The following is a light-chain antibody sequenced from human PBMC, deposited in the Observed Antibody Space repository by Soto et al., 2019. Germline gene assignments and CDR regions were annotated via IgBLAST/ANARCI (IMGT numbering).Light chain of an antibody. CDR1: QGFTNY. V-gene: IGKV1-27*01. CDR3: QKYNTAPYT. CDR2: AAS. Sequence: DFQMTQSPSSLSASVGDTVTLTCRASQGFTNYLAWYQQKPGKAPKLLIYAASTLQSGVPPRFSGSGSGTNFTLTISSMQPEEAATYYCQKYNTAPYTFGQGTRLEMK. J-gene: IGKJ5*01.